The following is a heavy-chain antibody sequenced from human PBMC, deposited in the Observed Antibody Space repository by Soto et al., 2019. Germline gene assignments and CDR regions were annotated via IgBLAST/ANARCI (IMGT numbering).Heavy chain of an antibody. CDR3: ERDHVLLWFGELLSSQYYGMDV. CDR1: GFTFSSYS. J-gene: IGHJ6*02. V-gene: IGHV3-48*02. D-gene: IGHD3-10*01. CDR2: ISSSSSTI. Sequence: GGSLRLSCAASGFTFSSYSMNWVRQAPGKGLEWVSYISSSSSTIYYADSVKGRFTISRDNAKNSLYLQMNSLRDEDTAVYYCERDHVLLWFGELLSSQYYGMDVWGQGTTVTVSS.